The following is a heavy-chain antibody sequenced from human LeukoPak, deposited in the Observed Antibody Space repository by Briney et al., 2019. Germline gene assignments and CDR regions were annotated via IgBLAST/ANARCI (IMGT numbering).Heavy chain of an antibody. CDR3: ARDAPIVVVVAATLIGVGHFDY. J-gene: IGHJ4*02. D-gene: IGHD2-15*01. V-gene: IGHV4-39*07. Sequence: SETLSLTCTVSGGSISSSSYYWGWIRQPPGKGLEWIGSIYYSGSTYYNPSLKSRVTISVDTSKNQFSLKLSSVTAADTAVYYCARDAPIVVVVAATLIGVGHFDYWGQGTLVTVSS. CDR1: GGSISSSSYY. CDR2: IYYSGST.